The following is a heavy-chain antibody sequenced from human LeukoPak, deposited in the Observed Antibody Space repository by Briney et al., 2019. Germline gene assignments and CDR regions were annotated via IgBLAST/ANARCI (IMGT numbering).Heavy chain of an antibody. CDR3: ARGDCSSTSCYVMDV. V-gene: IGHV3-33*01. Sequence: GGSLRLSCAASGFTFSSYGMHWVRQAPGKGLEWVAVIWYDGSNKYYADSVKGRFTISRDNSKNTLYLQMNSLRAEDTAVYYCARGDCSSTSCYVMDVWGQGTTVTVSS. CDR2: IWYDGSNK. CDR1: GFTFSSYG. D-gene: IGHD2-2*01. J-gene: IGHJ6*02.